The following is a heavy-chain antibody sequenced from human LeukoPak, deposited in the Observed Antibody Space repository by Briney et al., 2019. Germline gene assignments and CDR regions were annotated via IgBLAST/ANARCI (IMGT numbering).Heavy chain of an antibody. J-gene: IGHJ4*02. D-gene: IGHD6-13*01. CDR2: INWNGGST. CDR1: GFTFDDYG. Sequence: GSLRLSCAASGFTFDDYGMSWVRQAPGKGLEWVSGINWNGGSTGYADSVKGRFTISRDNAKNSLYLQMNSLRAEDTALYYCARGAFIAAAGTGVYWGQGTLVTVSS. CDR3: ARGAFIAAAGTGVY. V-gene: IGHV3-20*04.